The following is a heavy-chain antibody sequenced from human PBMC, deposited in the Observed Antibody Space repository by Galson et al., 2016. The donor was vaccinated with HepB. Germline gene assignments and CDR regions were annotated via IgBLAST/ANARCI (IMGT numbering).Heavy chain of an antibody. V-gene: IGHV3-7*01. CDR3: ASWWQTPASYFDY. Sequence: SLRLSCAASGFTFSSDCMSWVRQAPGKGLEWVANIKQDGSEKYYVDSVKGRFTISRDNAKNSLYLQMNSLRAEDTAVYYCASWWQTPASYFDYWGQGTLVTVSS. CDR1: GFTFSSDC. D-gene: IGHD2-8*02. J-gene: IGHJ4*02. CDR2: IKQDGSEK.